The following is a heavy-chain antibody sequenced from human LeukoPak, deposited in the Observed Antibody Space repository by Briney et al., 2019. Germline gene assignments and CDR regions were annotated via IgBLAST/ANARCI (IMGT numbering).Heavy chain of an antibody. V-gene: IGHV3-23*01. D-gene: IGHD3-10*01. J-gene: IGHJ6*03. CDR3: ARSGIKVVRGVIIKSPYHMDV. Sequence: GGSLRLSCAASGFTFSSYAMSWVRQAPGKGLEWVSPISGSGSSTYYADSVKGRFTISRDDAKNSLSLQMNSLRAEDTAVYYCARSGIKVVRGVIIKSPYHMDVWGKGTTVTVSS. CDR2: ISGSGSST. CDR1: GFTFSSYA.